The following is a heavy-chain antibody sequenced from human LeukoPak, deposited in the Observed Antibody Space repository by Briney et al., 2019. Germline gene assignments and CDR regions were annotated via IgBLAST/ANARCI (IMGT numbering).Heavy chain of an antibody. CDR2: INPNSGGT. D-gene: IGHD6-13*01. CDR1: GYTFTGYY. V-gene: IGHV1-2*02. J-gene: IGHJ4*02. Sequence: ASVKVSCKASGYTFTGYYMHWVRQAPGQGLEWMGWINPNSGGTNYAQKFQGRVTMTRDTSISTAYMELSRLRSDDTAVYYCVRLSRAAGNFDYWGQGTLVTVSS. CDR3: VRLSRAAGNFDY.